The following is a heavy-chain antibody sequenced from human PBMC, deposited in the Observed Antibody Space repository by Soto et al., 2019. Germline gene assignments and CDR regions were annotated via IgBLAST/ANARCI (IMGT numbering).Heavy chain of an antibody. CDR3: ERVDYDFWSGYYYYFDY. J-gene: IGHJ4*02. CDR1: GGSISSYY. D-gene: IGHD3-3*01. CDR2: IYYSGST. V-gene: IGHV4-59*01. Sequence: PSETLSLTCTVSGGSISSYYWSWIRQPPGKGLEWIGYIYYSGSTNYNPSLKSRVTISVDTSKNQFSLKLSSVTAADTAVYYCERVDYDFWSGYYYYFDYWGQGTLVTVSS.